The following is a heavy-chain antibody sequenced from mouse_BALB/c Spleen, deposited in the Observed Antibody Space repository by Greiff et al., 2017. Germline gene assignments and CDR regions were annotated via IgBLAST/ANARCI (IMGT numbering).Heavy chain of an antibody. CDR2: ISSGGSYT. Sequence: EVKLVESGGGLVKPGGSLKLSCAASGFTFSSYAMSWVRQTPEKRLEWVATISSGGSYTYYPDSVKGRFTISRDNAKNTLYLQMSSLRSEDTAMYYCARRLYYDYDYYAMDYWGQGTSVTVSS. CDR3: ARRLYYDYDYYAMDY. V-gene: IGHV5-9-3*01. D-gene: IGHD2-4*01. CDR1: GFTFSSYA. J-gene: IGHJ4*01.